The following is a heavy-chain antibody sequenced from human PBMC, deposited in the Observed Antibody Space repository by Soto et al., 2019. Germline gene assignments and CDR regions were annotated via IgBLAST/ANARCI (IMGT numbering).Heavy chain of an antibody. Sequence: PSETLSLTCAVSADSVTSRNCLMCVRRPPGKGLAYIGGIHHRGITYCNPSLKSRITMSLDTSKKEFCLKLSSVTAADTAVYYCGTYTPSRFATTVYWGQGTLVTVSS. CDR2: IHHRGIT. J-gene: IGHJ4*02. CDR1: ADSVTSRNC. D-gene: IGHD1-7*01. CDR3: GTYTPSRFATTVY. V-gene: IGHV4-4*02.